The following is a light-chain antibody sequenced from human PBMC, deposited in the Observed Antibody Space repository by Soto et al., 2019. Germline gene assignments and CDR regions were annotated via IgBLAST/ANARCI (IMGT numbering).Light chain of an antibody. CDR1: KLGDKY. J-gene: IGLJ1*01. CDR3: QAWDSSHYV. Sequence: SSELTQPPSVSVSPGQTASITCSGDKLGDKYACWYQQKPGQSPVLVIYQDSKRPSGIPERFSGSNSGNTATLTISGTQAMDEADYYCQAWDSSHYVFGTGTKLTVL. V-gene: IGLV3-1*01. CDR2: QDS.